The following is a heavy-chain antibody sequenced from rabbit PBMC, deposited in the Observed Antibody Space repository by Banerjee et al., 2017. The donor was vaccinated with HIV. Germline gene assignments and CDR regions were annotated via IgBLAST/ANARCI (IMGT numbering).Heavy chain of an antibody. V-gene: IGHV1S45*01. Sequence: QEQLVESGGGLVQPEGSLTLTCKASGFTLSSYWMWWVRQAPGKGLEWIACIGAGSSGTTYYASWAKGRFTISKTSSTTVTLQMTSLTAADTATYFCARDLAGVIGWNFNLWGPGTL. CDR3: ARDLAGVIGWNFNL. D-gene: IGHD4-1*01. J-gene: IGHJ4*01. CDR2: IGAGSSGTT. CDR1: GFTLSSYW.